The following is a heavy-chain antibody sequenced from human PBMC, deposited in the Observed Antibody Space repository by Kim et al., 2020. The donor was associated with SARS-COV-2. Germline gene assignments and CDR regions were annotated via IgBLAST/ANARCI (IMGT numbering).Heavy chain of an antibody. CDR2: LNQSGST. CDR1: GESLNDFS. J-gene: IGHJ6*03. V-gene: IGHV4-34*01. Sequence: SETLSLSCAVFGESLNDFSWTWIRRSSGKGLEWIGELNQSGSTNYNPSLESRVTISLDTSKNQFYLRVTSVTAADTATYYCARGRVGVVPSPVLGLGPFWKYHYMDVLDKGATVTVS. CDR3: ARGRVGVVPSPVLGLGPFWKYHYMDV. D-gene: IGHD3-3*01.